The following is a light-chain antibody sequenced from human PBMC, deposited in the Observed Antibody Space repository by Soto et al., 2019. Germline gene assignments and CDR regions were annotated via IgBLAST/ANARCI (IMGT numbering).Light chain of an antibody. CDR3: GTWDSNLTTVV. Sequence: QSVLTQPPSVSAAPGQKVTISCSGSSSNIGNNYVWWYQQLPGTAPKLLIYDNNKRPSGIPDRFSGSKSDTSATLGITGLQTGDEADCYCGTWDSNLTTVVFGGGTKLTVL. CDR1: SSNIGNNY. CDR2: DNN. J-gene: IGLJ2*01. V-gene: IGLV1-51*01.